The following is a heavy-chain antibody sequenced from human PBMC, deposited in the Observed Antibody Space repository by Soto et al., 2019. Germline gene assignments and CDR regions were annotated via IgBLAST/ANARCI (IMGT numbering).Heavy chain of an antibody. Sequence: GGSLRLSCAASGFSLSSYAMSWVRQAPGKGLEWVSAISGSGGSTYYADSVKGRFTISRDNSKNTLYLQMNSLRAEDTAVYYCAKEGSDPTNLSWGQGTLVTVSS. CDR1: GFSLSSYA. V-gene: IGHV3-23*01. CDR2: ISGSGGST. J-gene: IGHJ5*02. D-gene: IGHD6-19*01. CDR3: AKEGSDPTNLS.